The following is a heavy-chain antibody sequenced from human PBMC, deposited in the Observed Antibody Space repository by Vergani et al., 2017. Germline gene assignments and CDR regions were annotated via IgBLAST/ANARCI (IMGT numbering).Heavy chain of an antibody. V-gene: IGHV3-43D*04. CDR1: GFIFEDYA. D-gene: IGHD3-10*01. CDR3: VKAIGGSESYWERDYGMDV. J-gene: IGHJ6*02. CDR2: ISRDGETT. Sequence: VQLVESGGAAVQPGGSQRLSCAASGFIFEDYAMHWVRQGPGKGLEWICLISRDGETTNYADSVKGRFIISRDNSRNSLYLQMNSLRPEDTALYYCVKAIGGSESYWERDYGMDVWGQGTTVTVSS.